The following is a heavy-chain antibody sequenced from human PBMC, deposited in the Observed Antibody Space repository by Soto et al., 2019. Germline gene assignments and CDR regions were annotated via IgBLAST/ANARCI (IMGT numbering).Heavy chain of an antibody. J-gene: IGHJ4*02. CDR1: GGSISSSSYY. CDR3: ARTTPSGGSYPPVFDY. D-gene: IGHD1-26*01. CDR2: IYYSGST. V-gene: IGHV4-39*01. Sequence: AXETLSLTCTVSGGSISSSSYYWGWIRQPPGKGLEWIGSIYYSGSTYYNPSLKSRVTISVDTSKNQFSLKLSSVTAADTAVYYCARTTPSGGSYPPVFDYWGQGPLVTVSS.